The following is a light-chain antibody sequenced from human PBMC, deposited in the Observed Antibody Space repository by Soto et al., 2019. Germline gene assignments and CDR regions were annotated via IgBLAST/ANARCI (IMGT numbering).Light chain of an antibody. V-gene: IGKV1-9*01. CDR2: AAS. CDR1: QDIAIY. Sequence: IQLTQSPSSLSASVGDRVTITCRASQDIAIYLAWYQQKPGEAPKLLIYAASTLYVGVPSRFSGSGSWTDFALTITSLKAEDFATYYCQQLRMYPSTFGGGTKVEIK. J-gene: IGKJ4*01. CDR3: QQLRMYPST.